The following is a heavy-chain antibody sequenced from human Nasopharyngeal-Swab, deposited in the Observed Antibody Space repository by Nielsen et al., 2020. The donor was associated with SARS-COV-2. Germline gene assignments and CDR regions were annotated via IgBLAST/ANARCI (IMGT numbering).Heavy chain of an antibody. J-gene: IGHJ4*02. CDR3: AKGGHGYSYGLVDY. D-gene: IGHD5-18*01. Sequence: GGSLRLSCAASGFTFDDYAMHWVRQAPGKGLEWVSGIRWNSGSIGYADSVKGRFTISRDNAKNSLYLQMNSLRAEDTALYYCAKGGHGYSYGLVDYWGQGTLVTVSS. V-gene: IGHV3-9*01. CDR1: GFTFDDYA. CDR2: IRWNSGSI.